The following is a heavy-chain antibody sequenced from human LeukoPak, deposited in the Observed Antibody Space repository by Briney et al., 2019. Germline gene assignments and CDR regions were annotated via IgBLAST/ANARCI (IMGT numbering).Heavy chain of an antibody. CDR1: GFTFSSHA. CDR2: ISTSGAST. Sequence: PGGSLRLSCAASGFTFSSHAMSWVRQAPGKGLEWVSSISTSGASTNYADSVKGRFTISRDNSKSMVYLQMNSLRAEDTAVYYCAKNTSGTYLDYWGQGILVTVSS. D-gene: IGHD1-26*01. V-gene: IGHV3-23*01. CDR3: AKNTSGTYLDY. J-gene: IGHJ4*02.